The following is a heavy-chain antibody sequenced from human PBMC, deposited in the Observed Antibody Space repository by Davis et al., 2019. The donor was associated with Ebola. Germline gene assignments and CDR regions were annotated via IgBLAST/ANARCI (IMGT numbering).Heavy chain of an antibody. D-gene: IGHD4-17*01. V-gene: IGHV3-23*01. CDR3: AKAPPDYGDYSRAYYFDY. Sequence: GESLKIPCAASGFTFSSYAMSWVRQAPGKGLEWVSAISGSGGSTYYADSVKGRFTISRDNSKNTLYLQMNSLRAEDTAVYYCAKAPPDYGDYSRAYYFDYWGRGTLVTVSS. CDR1: GFTFSSYA. CDR2: ISGSGGST. J-gene: IGHJ4*02.